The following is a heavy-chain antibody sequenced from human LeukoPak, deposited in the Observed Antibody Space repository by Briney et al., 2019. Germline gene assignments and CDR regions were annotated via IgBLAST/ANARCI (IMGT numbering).Heavy chain of an antibody. J-gene: IGHJ4*02. CDR2: IYYSGST. Sequence: PSETLSLTCTVSGGSISSSSYYWGWLRQPPGKGLEWIGSIYYSGSTYYNPSLKSRVTISVDTSKNQFSLKLSSVTAADTAVYYCARVSFNGRNDYWGQGTLVTVSS. CDR3: ARVSFNGRNDY. V-gene: IGHV4-39*07. CDR1: GGSISSSSYY.